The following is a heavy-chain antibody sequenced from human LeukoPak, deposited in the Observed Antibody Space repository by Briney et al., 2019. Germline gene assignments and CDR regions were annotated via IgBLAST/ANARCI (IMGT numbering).Heavy chain of an antibody. Sequence: SVKVSCKASGGTFSSYAISWVRQAPGQGVEWMGGSIPIFGTANYAQKFQGRVTIPTDESTSTAYMELSSVRSEDTAVYYCARGRYDSSGYYYYFDYWGQGTLVTVSS. CDR2: SIPIFGTA. CDR3: ARGRYDSSGYYYYFDY. V-gene: IGHV1-69*05. CDR1: GGTFSSYA. D-gene: IGHD3-22*01. J-gene: IGHJ4*02.